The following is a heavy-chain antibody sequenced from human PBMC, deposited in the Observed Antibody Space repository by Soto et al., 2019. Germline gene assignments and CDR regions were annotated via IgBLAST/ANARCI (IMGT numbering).Heavy chain of an antibody. CDR1: GFPFTSYG. V-gene: IGHV3-30*03. J-gene: IGHJ4*02. D-gene: IGHD3-10*01. CDR2: ISYDGSDK. CDR3: VGGQYYFDY. Sequence: QVQLVESGGGVVQPGRSLRLSCAASGFPFTSYGMHWVREGPDKGLEWVAIISYDGSDKDYADSVKGRFTISRDNSKNTLYLQMNSLIPEDTALYYGVGGQYYFDYRGQGTLVIVSS.